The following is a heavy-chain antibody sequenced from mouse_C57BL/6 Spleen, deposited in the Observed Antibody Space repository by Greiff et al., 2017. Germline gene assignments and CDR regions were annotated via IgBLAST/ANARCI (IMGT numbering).Heavy chain of an antibody. D-gene: IGHD2-10*01. V-gene: IGHV1-52*01. Sequence: QVQLQQPGAELVRPGSSVKLSCKASGYTFTSYWMHWVKQRPIQGLEWIGNIDPSDSETHYNQKFKDKATLTVDKSSSTAYMQLSSLTSEDSAAYYCARGSFYGRFDYWGQGTTLTVSS. CDR2: IDPSDSET. CDR3: ARGSFYGRFDY. J-gene: IGHJ2*01. CDR1: GYTFTSYW.